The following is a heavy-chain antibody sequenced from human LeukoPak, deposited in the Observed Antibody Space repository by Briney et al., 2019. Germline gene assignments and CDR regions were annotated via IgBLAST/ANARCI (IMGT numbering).Heavy chain of an antibody. CDR1: GFTFSASA. D-gene: IGHD3-10*01. CDR3: TRGDVTHFDY. V-gene: IGHV3-73*01. CDR2: IRSKVYSYAT. Sequence: GGSLRLSCAASGFTFSASAVHWVRQASGKGLEWVGRIRSKVYSYATMYGASVKGRFTISKDDSKKTAYLQMNSLKTEDTAVYYCTRGDVTHFDYWGQGTLVTVSS. J-gene: IGHJ4*02.